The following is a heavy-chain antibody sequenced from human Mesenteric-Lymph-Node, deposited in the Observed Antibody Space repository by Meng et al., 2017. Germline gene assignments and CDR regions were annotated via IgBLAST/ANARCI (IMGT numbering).Heavy chain of an antibody. CDR3: ARGRGYGDYGSLY. V-gene: IGHV4-34*01. CDR1: GGSFSGYY. D-gene: IGHD4-17*01. Sequence: QVQLQQGGAGLLKPSETLSLTFAVYGGSFSGYYWSWIRQPPGKGLEWIGEINHSGSTNYNPSLKSRVTISVDTSKNQFSLKLSSVTAADTAVYYCARGRGYGDYGSLYWGQGTLVTVSS. CDR2: INHSGST. J-gene: IGHJ4*02.